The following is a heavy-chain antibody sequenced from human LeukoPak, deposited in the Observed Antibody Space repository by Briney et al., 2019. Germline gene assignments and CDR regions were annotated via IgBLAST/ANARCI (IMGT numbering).Heavy chain of an antibody. D-gene: IGHD5-24*01. J-gene: IGHJ4*02. V-gene: IGHV4-59*12. CDR1: GGSISSYY. CDR2: IYYSGST. Sequence: SETLSLTCTVSGGSISSYYWSWIRQPPGKGLEWIGYIYYSGSTNYNPSLKSRVSISVDTSKNQFSLKLRSVTAADTAVYYCASPMAWAHNRRDSDYWGLGTLVTVSS. CDR3: ASPMAWAHNRRDSDY.